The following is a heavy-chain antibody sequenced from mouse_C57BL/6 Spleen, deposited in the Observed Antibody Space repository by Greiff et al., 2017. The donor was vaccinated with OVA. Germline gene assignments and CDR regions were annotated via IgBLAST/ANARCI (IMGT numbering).Heavy chain of an antibody. D-gene: IGHD1-1*01. CDR2: IDPSDSYT. J-gene: IGHJ1*03. CDR1: GYTFTSYW. CDR3: ARGGYGSSQWYCDV. V-gene: IGHV1-50*01. Sequence: QVQLQQPGAELVKPGASVKLSCKASGYTFTSYWMQWVKQRPGQGLEWIGEIDPSDSYTNYNQKFKGKATLTVDTSSSTAYMQLSSLTSEDSAVYYCARGGYGSSQWYCDVWGTGTTVTVSS.